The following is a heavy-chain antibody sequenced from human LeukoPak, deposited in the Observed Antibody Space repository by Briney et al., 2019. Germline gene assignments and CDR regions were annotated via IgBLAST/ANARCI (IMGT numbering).Heavy chain of an antibody. V-gene: IGHV3-21*03. CDR2: ISSSGTYI. CDR3: ARDPSEASHPYYFDY. CDR1: GFTFSTYT. Sequence: PGGSLRLSCAASGFTFSTYTVNWVRQAPGKGLEWVSSISSSGTYIYYTDSVKGRFTISRDNAKNSLYLQMNSLRDEDTALYYCARDPSEASHPYYFDYWGQGTLVTVSS. J-gene: IGHJ4*01.